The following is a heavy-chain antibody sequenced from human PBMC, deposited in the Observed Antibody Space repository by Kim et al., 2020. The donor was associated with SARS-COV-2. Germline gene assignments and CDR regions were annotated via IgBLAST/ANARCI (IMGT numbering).Heavy chain of an antibody. D-gene: IGHD3-16*02. CDR2: IKSKTDGGTT. CDR3: TTDPPAYRYYYGMDV. J-gene: IGHJ6*02. CDR1: GFTFSNAW. Sequence: GGSLRLSCAASGFTFSNAWMSWVRQAPGKGLEWVGRIKSKTDGGTTDYAAPVKGRFTISRDDSKNTLYLQMNSLKTEDTAVYYCTTDPPAYRYYYGMDVWGQGTTVTVSS. V-gene: IGHV3-15*01.